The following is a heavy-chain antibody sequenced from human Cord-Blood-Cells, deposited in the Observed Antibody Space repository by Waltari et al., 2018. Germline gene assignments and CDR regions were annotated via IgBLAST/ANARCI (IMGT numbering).Heavy chain of an antibody. J-gene: IGHJ4*02. CDR2: ISGSGGST. Sequence: EVQLLESGGGLVQPGGSLRLSCAASGFTFSSYAMSWVRQAPGKGLEWVSAISGSGGSTYYADAVKGRCTISRDNSKNTLYLQMNSLRAEDTAVYYCAKVVLLWFRESELDYWGQGTLVTVSS. D-gene: IGHD3-10*01. CDR3: AKVVLLWFRESELDY. CDR1: GFTFSSYA. V-gene: IGHV3-23*01.